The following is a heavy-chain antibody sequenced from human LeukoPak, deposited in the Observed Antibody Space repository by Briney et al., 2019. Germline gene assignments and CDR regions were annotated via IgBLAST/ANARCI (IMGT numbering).Heavy chain of an antibody. J-gene: IGHJ5*02. CDR1: GYSFTSYW. CDR3: ASHYSSQVRGVTYYWFDP. CDR2: IYPGDSDT. D-gene: IGHD3-10*01. V-gene: IGHV5-51*01. Sequence: PGESLKISCKGSGYSFTSYWIGWVRQMPGKGLEWMGIIYPGDSDTRYSPSFQGQVTISADKSISTAYLQWSSLKASHTAMYYCASHYSSQVRGVTYYWFDPWGQGTLVTVSS.